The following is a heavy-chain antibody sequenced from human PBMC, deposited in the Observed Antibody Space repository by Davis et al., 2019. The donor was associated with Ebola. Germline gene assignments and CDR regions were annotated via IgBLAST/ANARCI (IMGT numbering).Heavy chain of an antibody. J-gene: IGHJ5*02. CDR1: GYTFTSYG. D-gene: IGHD4-23*01. V-gene: IGHV1-18*04. CDR2: ISAYNGNT. CDR3: ARGPTTVVTRGNWFDP. Sequence: AASVKVSCKASGYTFTSYGISWVRQAPGQGLEWMGWISAYNGNTNYAQKAQGRVTMTTDTYTSTAYMELRSLKSDDTAVYYCARGPTTVVTRGNWFDPWGQGTLVTVSS.